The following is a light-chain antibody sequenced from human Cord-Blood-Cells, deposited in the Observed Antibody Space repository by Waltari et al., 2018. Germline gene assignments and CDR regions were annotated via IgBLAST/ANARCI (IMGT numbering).Light chain of an antibody. J-gene: IGLJ3*02. CDR1: GSHMGSNT. CDR3: ASWDDSLNGWV. V-gene: IGLV1-44*01. Sequence: QSVLTQPPSASGTPGQWVTLSCSGSGSHMGSNTVTWYQQHPETAPKLLNYRNKQRPSGVPARFSGSKSGTSASLAISGLQSEDEADYYCASWDDSLNGWVFGGGTKLTVL. CDR2: RNK.